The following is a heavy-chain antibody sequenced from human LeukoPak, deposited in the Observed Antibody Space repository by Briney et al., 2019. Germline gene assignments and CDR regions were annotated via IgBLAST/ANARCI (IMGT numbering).Heavy chain of an antibody. D-gene: IGHD6-13*01. Sequence: PSETLSLTCTVSGGSISSYYWSWIRQPPGKGLEWIGYIYYSGSTNYNPSLKSRVTISVDTSKNQFSLKLSSVTAADTAVYYCARDVGSSSWFDQWGQGTLVTVSS. V-gene: IGHV4-59*01. CDR1: GGSISSYY. CDR2: IYYSGST. CDR3: ARDVGSSSWFDQ. J-gene: IGHJ5*02.